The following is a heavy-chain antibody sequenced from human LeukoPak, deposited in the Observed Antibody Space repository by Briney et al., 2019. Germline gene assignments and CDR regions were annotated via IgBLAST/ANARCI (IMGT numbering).Heavy chain of an antibody. CDR3: ATSRVFAY. J-gene: IGHJ4*02. CDR1: GFTFSDYF. CDR2: ITSAGDNI. Sequence: GGSLSLSCVASGFTFSDYFMSCMRHPPGEELEWLSFITSAGDNIYYADSVKGRFTISRDNAKKTLYLEMNSLRMEDTAIYYGATSRVFAYWGQGTLVTVSS. V-gene: IGHV3-11*04.